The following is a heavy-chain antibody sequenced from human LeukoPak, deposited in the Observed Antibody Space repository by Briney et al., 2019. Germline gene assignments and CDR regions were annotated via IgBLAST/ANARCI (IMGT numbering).Heavy chain of an antibody. CDR1: GGTFSSYA. J-gene: IGHJ4*02. V-gene: IGHV1-69*05. D-gene: IGHD2-2*01. CDR3: ARETPDIVVVPAARLDY. Sequence: GASVKVSCKASGGTFSSYAISWVRQAPGQGLEWMGRIIPIFGTANYAQKFQGRVTITTDESTSTAYMELSSLRSEDTAVYYCARETPDIVVVPAARLDYWGQGTLVTVSS. CDR2: IIPIFGTA.